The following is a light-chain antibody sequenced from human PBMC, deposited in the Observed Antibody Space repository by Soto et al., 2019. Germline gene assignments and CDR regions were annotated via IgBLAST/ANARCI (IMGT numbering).Light chain of an antibody. V-gene: IGKV3-15*01. CDR2: GAS. CDR3: QPYYDYPPLI. CDR1: RNINRK. J-gene: IGKJ4*01. Sequence: EIVMTQSPATLSVSPGARATLSCRASRNINRKLAWYQQKPGQAPRLLISGASTRATGIPARFSGSGSGTEFTLTISSLQSEDCAVYFCQPYYDYPPLIFGGGTKVEIK.